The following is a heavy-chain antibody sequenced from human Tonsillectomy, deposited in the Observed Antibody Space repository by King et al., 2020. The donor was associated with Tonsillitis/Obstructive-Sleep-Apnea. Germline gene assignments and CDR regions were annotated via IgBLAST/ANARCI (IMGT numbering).Heavy chain of an antibody. CDR2: ISASGGIT. CDR3: ARSEGSDCPTPNYY. V-gene: IGHV3-23*04. Sequence: VQLVESGGGLVQPGGSLRLSCAASGFTFSNYAMSWVRQAPGKGLEWVSGISASGGITYYADSVKGRFTISRDNSKNTLYLQMNSLRVADTAVYYCARSEGSDCPTPNYYWGQGTLVTVSS. J-gene: IGHJ4*02. D-gene: IGHD2-21*02. CDR1: GFTFSNYA.